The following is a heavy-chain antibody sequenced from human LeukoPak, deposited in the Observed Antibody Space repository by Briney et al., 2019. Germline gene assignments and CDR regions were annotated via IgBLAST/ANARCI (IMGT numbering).Heavy chain of an antibody. J-gene: IGHJ6*02. V-gene: IGHV4-61*01. CDR1: GGSVSTDNYY. CDR2: IYYSGST. Sequence: PSETLSLTCTVSGGSVSTDNYYWSWIRQPPGKGLEWIGYIYYSGSTNYNPSLKSRVTISVDTSKNQFSLKLSSVTAADTAVYYCARGVADYYGMDVWGQGTTVTVSS. CDR3: ARGVADYYGMDV.